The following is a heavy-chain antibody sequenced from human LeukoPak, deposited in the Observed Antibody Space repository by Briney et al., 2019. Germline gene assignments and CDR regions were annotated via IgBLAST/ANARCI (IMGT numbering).Heavy chain of an antibody. D-gene: IGHD2-2*01. CDR2: INHSGST. V-gene: IGHV4-34*01. CDR3: ARRGYCSSTSCYGGWFDP. CDR1: GGSFSGYY. J-gene: IGHJ5*02. Sequence: KPSETLSLTCAVYGGSFSGYYWSWIRQPPGKGLEWIGEINHSGSTNYNPSLKSRVTISVGTSKNQFSLKLTSVTAADTAVYYCARRGYCSSTSCYGGWFDPWGQGTLVTVSS.